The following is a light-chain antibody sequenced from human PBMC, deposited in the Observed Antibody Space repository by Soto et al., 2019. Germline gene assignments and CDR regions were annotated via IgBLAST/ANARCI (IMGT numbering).Light chain of an antibody. CDR2: AAS. CDR3: QQYGSPPYT. V-gene: IGKV1-27*01. J-gene: IGKJ2*01. Sequence: DIKMTQSQSSLSASVGDRDTITCRASQGISNYLAWYQQKPGKVPKLLIYAASTLQSGVPSRFSGSGSGTDFTVTISRLEPEDFAVYYCQQYGSPPYTCGLGTKMEIK. CDR1: QGISNY.